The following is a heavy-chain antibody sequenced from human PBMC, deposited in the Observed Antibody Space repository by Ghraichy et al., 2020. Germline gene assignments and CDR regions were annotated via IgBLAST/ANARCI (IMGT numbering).Heavy chain of an antibody. CDR2: ISSSSSTI. D-gene: IGHD3-3*01. J-gene: IGHJ6*02. CDR1: GFTFSSYS. Sequence: GGSLRLSCAASGFTFSSYSMNWVRQAPGKGLEWVSYISSSSSTIYYADSVKGRFTISRDNAKNSLYLQMNSLRDEDTAVYYCARDSGAITIFGVAYYYGMDVWGQGTTVTVSS. V-gene: IGHV3-48*02. CDR3: ARDSGAITIFGVAYYYGMDV.